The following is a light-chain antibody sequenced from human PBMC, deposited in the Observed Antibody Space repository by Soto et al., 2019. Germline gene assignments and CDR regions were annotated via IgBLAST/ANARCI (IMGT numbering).Light chain of an antibody. CDR2: GAS. CDR3: QQYGSSPFT. CDR1: QSVSSSY. J-gene: IGKJ3*01. V-gene: IGKV3-20*01. Sequence: EIVLTQSPGTLSLSPAERATLSCRAIQSVSSSYLAWYQQKPGQAPRLLIYGASSRATGIPDRFSGSGSGTDFTLTISRLEPEDFAVYYCQQYGSSPFTFGPGTKVDIK.